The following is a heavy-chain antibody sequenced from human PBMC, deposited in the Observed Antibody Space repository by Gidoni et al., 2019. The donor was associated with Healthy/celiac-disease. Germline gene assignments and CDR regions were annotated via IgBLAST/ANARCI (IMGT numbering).Heavy chain of an antibody. J-gene: IGHJ6*02. CDR2: IRSKANSYAT. V-gene: IGHV3-73*02. CDR3: RGYCSSTSCYKETIKNYYYYGMDV. D-gene: IGHD2-2*02. Sequence: EVQLVESGGGLVQPGGSLKLSCAASGFTFSGSAMHWVRQASGKGLEWVGRIRSKANSYATAYAASVKGRFTISRDDSKNTAYLQMNSLKTEDTAVYYCRGYCSSTSCYKETIKNYYYYGMDVWGQGTTVTVSS. CDR1: GFTFSGSA.